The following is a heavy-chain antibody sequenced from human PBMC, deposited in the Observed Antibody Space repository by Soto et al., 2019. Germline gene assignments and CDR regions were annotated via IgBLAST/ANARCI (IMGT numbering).Heavy chain of an antibody. Sequence: GESLKISCKGSGYSFTSYWISWVRQMPGKGLEWMGRIDPSDSYTNYSPSFQGHVTISADKSISTAYLQWSSLKASDTAMYYCTSSWYGYYFDYWGQGTLVTVSS. J-gene: IGHJ4*02. CDR2: IDPSDSYT. D-gene: IGHD6-13*01. CDR1: GYSFTSYW. V-gene: IGHV5-10-1*01. CDR3: TSSWYGYYFDY.